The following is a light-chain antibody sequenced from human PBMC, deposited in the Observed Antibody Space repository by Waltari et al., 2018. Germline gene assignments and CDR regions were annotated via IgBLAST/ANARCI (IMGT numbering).Light chain of an antibody. Sequence: SVLTQPPSASGTPGQRVTISCSGSISNIGGNAVNWYQPLPGTAPKLPIYSNSQRPSGVPDRCSGSTSGTSASLAISELQSGDEADDYCATWDDSLNGFYVFGTGTKVTVL. CDR2: SNS. CDR1: ISNIGGNA. J-gene: IGLJ1*01. CDR3: ATWDDSLNGFYV. V-gene: IGLV1-44*01.